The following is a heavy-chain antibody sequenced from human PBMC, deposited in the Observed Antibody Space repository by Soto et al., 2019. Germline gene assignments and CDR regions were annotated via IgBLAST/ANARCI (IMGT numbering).Heavy chain of an antibody. J-gene: IGHJ4*02. CDR3: ARDKITGLFDY. CDR1: GGSFSGYY. CDR2: INHSGST. V-gene: IGHV4-34*01. Sequence: SETLSLTCAVYGGSFSGYYWTWIRQPPGTGLEWIGEINHSGSTNYNPSLKSRFTISVDTSKNQFSLKLTSVTAADTAVYYCARDKITGLFDYWGQGTQVT. D-gene: IGHD2-8*02.